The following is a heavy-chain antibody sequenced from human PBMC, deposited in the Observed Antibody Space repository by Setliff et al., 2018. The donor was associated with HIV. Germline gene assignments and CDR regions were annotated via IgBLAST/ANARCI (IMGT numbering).Heavy chain of an antibody. D-gene: IGHD3-3*01. CDR2: VYHSGTT. J-gene: IGHJ4*02. CDR1: GGSISSSNYY. CDR3: MRGRSITIFGVAYFDF. V-gene: IGHV4-39*07. Sequence: SETLSLTCTVSGGSISSSNYYWGWIRQPPGKGLEWIGSVYHSGTTYYSPSLKSRVTISVDMSNNQFSLKVTSVTAADTAVYYCMRGRSITIFGVAYFDFWGQGTQVTVSS.